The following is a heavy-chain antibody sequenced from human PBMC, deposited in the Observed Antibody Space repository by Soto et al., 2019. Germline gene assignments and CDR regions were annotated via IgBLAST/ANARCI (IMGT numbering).Heavy chain of an antibody. CDR2: INREGSET. V-gene: IGHV3-7*01. J-gene: IGHJ5*02. CDR3: AREGLLNWFDP. CDR1: GFTFSRFW. Sequence: LRLSCAVSGFTFSRFWISWVRQAPGKGLEWVANINREGSETYYVDSVKGRFTISRDNAKNSLYLQMNSLRAEDTAIYYCAREGLLNWFDPWGQGTLVTVSS.